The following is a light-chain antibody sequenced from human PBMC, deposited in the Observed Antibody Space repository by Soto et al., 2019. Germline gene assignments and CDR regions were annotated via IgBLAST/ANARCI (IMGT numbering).Light chain of an antibody. J-gene: IGKJ3*01. CDR3: QQYGSSPLFS. CDR2: GTS. V-gene: IGKV3-20*01. Sequence: EIVLTQSPGTLSLSPGERATLSCRASQSVRSTYLAWYQQKPGQAPRLLIYGTSSRATGIPDRFSGSGSETDFTLTISRLEPEDFAVYYCQQYGSSPLFSFGPGTKVDIK. CDR1: QSVRSTY.